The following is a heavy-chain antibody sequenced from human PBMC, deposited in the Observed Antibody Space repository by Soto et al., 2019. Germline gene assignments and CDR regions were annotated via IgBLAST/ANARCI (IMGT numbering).Heavy chain of an antibody. J-gene: IGHJ4*02. V-gene: IGHV1-69*04. Sequence: ASVKVSCKASGGTFSSYTISWVRQAPGQGLEWMGRIIPILGIANYAQKFQGRVTITADKSTSTAYMELSSLRSEDTAVYYCARDYGSGKNDYWGQGTLVTVSS. CDR3: ARDYGSGKNDY. D-gene: IGHD3-10*01. CDR1: GGTFSSYT. CDR2: IIPILGIA.